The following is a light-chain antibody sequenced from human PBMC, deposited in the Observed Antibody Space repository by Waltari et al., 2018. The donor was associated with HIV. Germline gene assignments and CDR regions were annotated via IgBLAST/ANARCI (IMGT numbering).Light chain of an antibody. CDR1: GDINSD. Sequence: AIRMTQSPSSLSASTVDGLTLTWRASGDINSDLAWYRQKPGKAPELLISSVSALRTGVPSRFSGSGSGTDFTLSISCLQSDDFGTYYCQQYSQFPLSFGGGTKVE. V-gene: IGKV1-8*01. J-gene: IGKJ4*01. CDR2: SVS. CDR3: QQYSQFPLS.